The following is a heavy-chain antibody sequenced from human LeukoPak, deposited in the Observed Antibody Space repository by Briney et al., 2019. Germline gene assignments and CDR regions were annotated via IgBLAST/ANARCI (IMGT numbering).Heavy chain of an antibody. CDR1: GFTFSSYS. V-gene: IGHV3-66*01. CDR3: ASSPKLWYYFDY. D-gene: IGHD2/OR15-2a*01. Sequence: PGGSLRLSCAASGFTFSSYSMNWVRQAPGKGLEWVSVIYSGGSTYYADSVKGRFTISRDNSKNTLYLQMNSLRAEDTAVYYCASSPKLWYYFDYWGQGTLVTVSS. CDR2: IYSGGST. J-gene: IGHJ4*02.